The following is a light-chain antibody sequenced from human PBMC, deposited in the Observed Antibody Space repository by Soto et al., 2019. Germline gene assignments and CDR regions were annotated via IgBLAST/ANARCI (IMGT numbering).Light chain of an antibody. CDR3: MQGTHWPRT. CDR2: RVS. Sequence: DVVMTQSPLSLPVTLRQPASISCRCSQSLLYSDGHTYMSWIQQRPGQSPRRQIYRVSDRDSGVPDRFSGSGSGTDFTLKISRVEGEDVGVYSCMQGTHWPRTFGQGTKVEIK. CDR1: QSLLYSDGHTY. V-gene: IGKV2-30*01. J-gene: IGKJ1*01.